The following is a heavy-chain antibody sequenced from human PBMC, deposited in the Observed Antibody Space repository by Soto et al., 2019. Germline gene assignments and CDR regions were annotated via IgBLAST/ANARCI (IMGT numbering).Heavy chain of an antibody. Sequence: GGSLRLSCAASGFTVSSNYMSWVRQAPGKGLEWVSVIYSGGSIYYADSVKGRFTISRHNSKNTLYLQMNSLRAEDTAVYYCARASFWSGYYLFDYWGQGTLVTVSS. CDR1: GFTVSSNY. CDR2: IYSGGSI. CDR3: ARASFWSGYYLFDY. D-gene: IGHD3-3*01. V-gene: IGHV3-53*04. J-gene: IGHJ4*02.